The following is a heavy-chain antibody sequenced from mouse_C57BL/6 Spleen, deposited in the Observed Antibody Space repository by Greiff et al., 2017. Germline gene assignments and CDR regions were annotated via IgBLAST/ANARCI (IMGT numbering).Heavy chain of an antibody. CDR2: ISSGGDYI. J-gene: IGHJ4*01. CDR3: TRDGDGNYGDAMDY. D-gene: IGHD2-1*01. Sequence: EVMLVESGEGLVKPGGSLKLSCAASGFTFSSYAMSWVRQTPEKRLEWVAYISSGGDYIYYADTVKGRFTISRDNARNTLYLQMSSLKSEDTAMYYCTRDGDGNYGDAMDYWGQGTSVTVSS. V-gene: IGHV5-9-1*02. CDR1: GFTFSSYA.